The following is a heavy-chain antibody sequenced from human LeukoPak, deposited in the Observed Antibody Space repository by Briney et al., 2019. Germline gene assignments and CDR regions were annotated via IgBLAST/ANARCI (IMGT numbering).Heavy chain of an antibody. J-gene: IGHJ4*02. CDR1: GYSFTSYW. CDR3: ARRLLWFGELYYFDY. CDR2: IYPGDSDT. V-gene: IGHV5-51*01. Sequence: GESPKISCKGSGYSFTSYWIGWVRQMPGKGLEWMGIIYPGDSDTRYSPSFQGQVTISADKSISTAHLQWSSLKASDTAMYYCARRLLWFGELYYFDYWGQGTLVTVSS. D-gene: IGHD3-10*01.